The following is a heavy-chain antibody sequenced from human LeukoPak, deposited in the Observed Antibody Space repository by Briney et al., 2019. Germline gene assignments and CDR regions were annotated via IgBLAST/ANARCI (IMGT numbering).Heavy chain of an antibody. Sequence: GGSLRLSCAASGFAFSSYWMHWVRQAPGKGLVWVSRINSDGSSTSYADSVKGRFTISRDNAKNTLYLQMNSLRAEDTAVYYCARDRSSWDYYYYYGMDVWGQGTTVTVS. CDR1: GFAFSSYW. CDR3: ARDRSSWDYYYYYGMDV. J-gene: IGHJ6*02. V-gene: IGHV3-74*01. CDR2: INSDGSST. D-gene: IGHD6-13*01.